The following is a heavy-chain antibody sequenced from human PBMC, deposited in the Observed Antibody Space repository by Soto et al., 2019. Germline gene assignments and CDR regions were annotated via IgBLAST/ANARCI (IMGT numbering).Heavy chain of an antibody. D-gene: IGHD3-3*01. CDR3: ASFNFWSGYYNFDY. CDR2: INHSGST. CDR1: GGSFSGYY. J-gene: IGHJ4*02. V-gene: IGHV4-34*01. Sequence: SETLSLTCAVYGGSFSGYYWSWIRQPPGKGLEWIGEINHSGSTNYNPSLKSRVTISVDTSKNQFSLKLSSVTAADTAVYYCASFNFWSGYYNFDYWGQGTLVNVS.